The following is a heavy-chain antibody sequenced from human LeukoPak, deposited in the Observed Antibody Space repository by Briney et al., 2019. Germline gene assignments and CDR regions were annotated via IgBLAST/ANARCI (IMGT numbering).Heavy chain of an antibody. J-gene: IGHJ3*02. Sequence: EASVKVSCKASGYTFTSYAMKWVRQAPGQGLEWMGWINTNTGNPTYAQGFTGRFVFSLDTSVSTAYLQISSLKAEDTAVYYCARDQHYYDSSGPDDAFDIWGQGTMVTVSS. CDR1: GYTFTSYA. D-gene: IGHD3-22*01. CDR2: INTNTGNP. CDR3: ARDQHYYDSSGPDDAFDI. V-gene: IGHV7-4-1*02.